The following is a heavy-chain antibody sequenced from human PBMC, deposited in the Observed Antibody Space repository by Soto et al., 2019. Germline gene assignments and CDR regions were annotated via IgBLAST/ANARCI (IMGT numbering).Heavy chain of an antibody. D-gene: IGHD3-16*01. J-gene: IGHJ5*02. Sequence: GSGPTLVNPTQTLTLTCTFSGFSLSTSGVGVGWIRQPPGKALEWLALIYWDDDKRYSPSLKSRLTITKDTSKNQVVLTMTNMDPVDTATYYCAHRRPGRRGQGPNWFDPWGQGTLVTVSS. CDR2: IYWDDDK. CDR3: AHRRPGRRGQGPNWFDP. CDR1: GFSLSTSGVG. V-gene: IGHV2-5*02.